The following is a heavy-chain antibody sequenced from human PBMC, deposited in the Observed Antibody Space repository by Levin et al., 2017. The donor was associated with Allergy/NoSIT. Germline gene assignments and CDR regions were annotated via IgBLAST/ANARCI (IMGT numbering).Heavy chain of an antibody. V-gene: IGHV3-23*01. CDR3: ASTESRVYDSSGYFQGDY. Sequence: LSLTCAASGFTFSSYAMSWARQAPGKGLEWVSAISGSGGSTYYADSVKGRFTISRDNSKNTLYLQMNSLRAEDTAVYYCASTESRVYDSSGYFQGDYWGQGTLVTVSS. J-gene: IGHJ4*02. CDR2: ISGSGGST. CDR1: GFTFSSYA. D-gene: IGHD3-22*01.